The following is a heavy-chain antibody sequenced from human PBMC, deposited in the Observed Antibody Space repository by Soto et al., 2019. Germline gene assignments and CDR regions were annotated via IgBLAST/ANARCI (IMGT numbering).Heavy chain of an antibody. CDR1: GGSISSYD. V-gene: IGHV4-59*01. CDR2: IYYSGST. D-gene: IGHD3-10*01. CDR3: ARGLRRGSGSSNWFDP. Sequence: SETLSLTCTVSGGSISSYDGSWIRQPPGKGLEWIGYIYYSGSTNYNPSLKSRVTISVDTSKNQFSLKLSSVTAADTAVYYCARGLRRGSGSSNWFDPWGQGTLVTVSS. J-gene: IGHJ5*02.